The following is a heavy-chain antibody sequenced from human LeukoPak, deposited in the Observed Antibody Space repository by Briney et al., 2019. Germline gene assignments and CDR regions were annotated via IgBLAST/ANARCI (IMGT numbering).Heavy chain of an antibody. CDR1: GFTFSSYA. CDR2: ISGSAYST. D-gene: IGHD1-14*01. Sequence: GGSLRLSCAASGFTFSSYAMSWVRQAPGKGLEWVSAISGSAYSTYYADSVKGRFTISRDNSKNTLYLQMNSLRAEDTAVYYCAKDRNDYTDYWGQGTLVTVYS. V-gene: IGHV3-23*01. J-gene: IGHJ4*02. CDR3: AKDRNDYTDY.